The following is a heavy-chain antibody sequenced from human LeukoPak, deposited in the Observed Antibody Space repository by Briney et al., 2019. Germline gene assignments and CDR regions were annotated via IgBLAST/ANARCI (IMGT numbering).Heavy chain of an antibody. D-gene: IGHD3-9*01. CDR1: GFTFSSFA. CDR2: ISYDGSNK. CDR3: ARVWYYDILTGDSVGSAKYGMDV. J-gene: IGHJ6*02. V-gene: IGHV3-30-3*01. Sequence: PGGSLRLSCAASGFTFSSFAMQWVRPAPGKGLEGVAVISYDGSNKYYADSVKGRFTISRDNCNNPMYLHMNSLSAEDTAVYYCARVWYYDILTGDSVGSAKYGMDVWGQGTTVTVSS.